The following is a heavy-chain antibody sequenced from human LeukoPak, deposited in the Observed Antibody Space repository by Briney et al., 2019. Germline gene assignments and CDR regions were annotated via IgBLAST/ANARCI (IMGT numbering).Heavy chain of an antibody. V-gene: IGHV4-59*08. CDR2: ISDSGST. CDR3: ARNFFGKYKY. D-gene: IGHD3-10*01. CDR1: GASISSDY. Sequence: PSETLSLTCTVSGASISSDYWSWIRQPPGKGLEWIGYISDSGSTNYNPSLKSRVTISVDTSKNQFSLILSSVTAADTAVYYCARNFFGKYKYWGQGTLVTVSS. J-gene: IGHJ4*02.